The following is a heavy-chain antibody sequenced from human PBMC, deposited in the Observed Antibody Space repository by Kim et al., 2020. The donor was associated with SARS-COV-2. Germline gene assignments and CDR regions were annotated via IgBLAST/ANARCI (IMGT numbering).Heavy chain of an antibody. D-gene: IGHD6-13*01. V-gene: IGHV3-21*01. Sequence: GGSLRLSCAASGFTFSSYSMNWVRQAPGKGLEWVSSISSSSSYIYYADSVKGRFTISRDNAKNSLYLQMNSLRAEDTAVYYCARRTGYSFMYYFDYWGQGTLVTVSS. CDR3: ARRTGYSFMYYFDY. CDR2: ISSSSSYI. CDR1: GFTFSSYS. J-gene: IGHJ4*02.